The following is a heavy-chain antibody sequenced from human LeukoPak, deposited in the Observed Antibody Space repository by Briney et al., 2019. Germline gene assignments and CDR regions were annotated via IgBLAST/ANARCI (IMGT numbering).Heavy chain of an antibody. J-gene: IGHJ4*02. CDR2: INPNGGGT. D-gene: IGHD6-19*01. Sequence: ASVKVSCKASGYTFTGYYMHWVRQAPGQGLEWMGWINPNGGGTNYAQKFQGRVTMTRDTSISTAYMELSRLRSDDTAVYYCARSGYSSGWYTFWGQGTLVTASS. CDR1: GYTFTGYY. CDR3: ARSGYSSGWYTF. V-gene: IGHV1-2*02.